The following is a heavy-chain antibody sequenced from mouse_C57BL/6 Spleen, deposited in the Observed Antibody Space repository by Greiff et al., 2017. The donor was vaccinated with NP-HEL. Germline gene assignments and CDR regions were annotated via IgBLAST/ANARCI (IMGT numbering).Heavy chain of an antibody. J-gene: IGHJ1*03. CDR2: INPGSGGT. Sequence: LVESGAELVRPGTSVKVSCKASGYAFTNYLIEWVKQRPGQGLEWIGVINPGSGGTNYNEKFKGKATLTADKSSSTAYMQLSSLTSEDSAVYFCARSLYYGNYVKYCDVWGTGTTVTVSS. CDR3: ARSLYYGNYVKYCDV. D-gene: IGHD2-1*01. CDR1: GYAFTNYL. V-gene: IGHV1-54*01.